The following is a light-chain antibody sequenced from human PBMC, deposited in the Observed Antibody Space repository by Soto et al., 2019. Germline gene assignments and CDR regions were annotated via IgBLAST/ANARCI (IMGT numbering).Light chain of an antibody. Sequence: QSVLTQPPSVSGAPGQRVTISCTGSSSNIRAGYDVHWYQQLPGTAPKLLIYGNSNRPSGVPDRFFGSKSGTSASLAITGLQAEDEADYYCQSYDSSLSGYVVFGGGTQLTVL. V-gene: IGLV1-40*01. CDR3: QSYDSSLSGYVV. J-gene: IGLJ2*01. CDR2: GNS. CDR1: SSNIRAGYD.